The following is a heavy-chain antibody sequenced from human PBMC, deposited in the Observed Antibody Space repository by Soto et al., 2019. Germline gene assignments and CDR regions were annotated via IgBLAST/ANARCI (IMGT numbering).Heavy chain of an antibody. CDR2: INAGNGNT. Sequence: QVQLVQSGAEVKKPGASVKVSCKASGYTFTSYAMHWVRQAPGQRLEWMGWINAGNGNTKYSQKFQGRATITRDTPESTAYMEMSSLRYEDRAVYYCASASWLTYFDYWGQGTLVTVSS. CDR1: GYTFTSYA. CDR3: ASASWLTYFDY. V-gene: IGHV1-3*01. J-gene: IGHJ4*02. D-gene: IGHD3-22*01.